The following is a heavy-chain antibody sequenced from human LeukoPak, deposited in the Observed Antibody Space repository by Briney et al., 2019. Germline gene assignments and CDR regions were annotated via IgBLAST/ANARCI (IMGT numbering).Heavy chain of an antibody. D-gene: IGHD3-16*02. CDR2: IWYDGSSK. CDR1: GFTFSSYG. CDR3: ARDFELSH. V-gene: IGHV3-33*01. Sequence: GGSLRLSCAASGFTFSSYGMHWVRQAPAKALEWVALIWYDGSSKHYADSVRGRYTISRDNSKNTLYLQMNSLRAEDTAVYYCARDFELSHWGQGTLVTVYS. J-gene: IGHJ4*02.